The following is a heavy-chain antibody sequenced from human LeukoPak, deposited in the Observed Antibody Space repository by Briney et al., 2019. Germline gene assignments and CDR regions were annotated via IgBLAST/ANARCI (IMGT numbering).Heavy chain of an antibody. J-gene: IGHJ6*03. Sequence: GSLRLSCAASGFTFSTYAMSWVRQPPGKGPEWIGEINHSGSTNYNPSLKSRVTISVDTSKNQFSLKLSSVTAADTAVYYCAREKDYMDVWGKGTMVTVS. CDR1: GFTFSTYA. CDR2: INHSGST. V-gene: IGHV4-34*01. CDR3: AREKDYMDV.